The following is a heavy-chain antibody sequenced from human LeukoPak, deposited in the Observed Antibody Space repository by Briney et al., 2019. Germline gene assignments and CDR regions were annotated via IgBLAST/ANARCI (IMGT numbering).Heavy chain of an antibody. CDR1: GGSISSGGYY. Sequence: TASETLSLTCTVSGGSISSGGYYWSWIRQHPGKGLEGIGYIYYSGSTYYNPSLKSRVTISVDTSKNQFSLKLSSVTAAGTAVYYCARVISPRGSSGGWFDPWGQGTLVTVSS. CDR2: IYYSGST. J-gene: IGHJ5*02. CDR3: ARVISPRGSSGGWFDP. V-gene: IGHV4-31*03. D-gene: IGHD6-6*01.